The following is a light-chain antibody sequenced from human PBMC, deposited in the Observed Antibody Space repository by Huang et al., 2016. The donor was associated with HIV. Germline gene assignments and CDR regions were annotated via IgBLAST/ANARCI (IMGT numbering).Light chain of an antibody. J-gene: IGKJ4*01. V-gene: IGKV3-11*01. Sequence: PGERATLSCRASQSVNNYLAWYQQKPGQVPSLLIDDASNRATGIPARFSGSGSGTDFTLTISNLEPEDSAVYYCQQRTNWPLTFGGGTKVEIK. CDR3: QQRTNWPLT. CDR2: DAS. CDR1: QSVNNY.